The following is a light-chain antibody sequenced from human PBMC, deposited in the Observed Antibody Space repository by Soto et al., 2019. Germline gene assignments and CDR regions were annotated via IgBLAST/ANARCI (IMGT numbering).Light chain of an antibody. J-gene: IGLJ1*01. V-gene: IGLV2-14*01. Sequence: QSVLTQPASVSGSPGQSITISCTGTSSDVGGYNYVSWYQQHPGKAPKLMIYDVSNRPSGVSKRFSGSKSGNTASLTISGVQAEDEADYYCSSYTSSSTLYVFGAGTKLTVL. CDR2: DVS. CDR3: SSYTSSSTLYV. CDR1: SSDVGGYNY.